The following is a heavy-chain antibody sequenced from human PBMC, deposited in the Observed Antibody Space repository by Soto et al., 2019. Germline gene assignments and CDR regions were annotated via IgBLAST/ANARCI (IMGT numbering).Heavy chain of an antibody. CDR3: ASWHGGAAAGFDN. V-gene: IGHV4-59*01. CDR2: VYYTGRT. D-gene: IGHD6-13*01. CDR1: GGSINDYY. Sequence: QVQLQESGPALVKPSETLSLTCTVSGGSINDYYWTWIRQAPGQGLEWIGYVYYTGRTNYNPSLKSRITMSADTSKEQFSLKLTSVTAADTAVYYCASWHGGAAAGFDNWGLGTLVTVSS. J-gene: IGHJ4*02.